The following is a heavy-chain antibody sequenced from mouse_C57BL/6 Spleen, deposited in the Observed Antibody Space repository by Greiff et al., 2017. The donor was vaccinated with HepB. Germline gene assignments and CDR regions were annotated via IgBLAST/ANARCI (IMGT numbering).Heavy chain of an antibody. CDR3: TRYPDYYGSSHWYFDV. CDR1: GYTFTDYE. Sequence: QVQLQQSGAELVRPGASVTLSCKASGYTFTDYEMHWVKQTPVHGLEWIGAIDPDTGGTAYNQKFKGKAILTADKSSSTAYMELRSLTSAASAVYYCTRYPDYYGSSHWYFDVWGTGTTVTVSS. D-gene: IGHD1-1*01. J-gene: IGHJ1*03. V-gene: IGHV1-15*01. CDR2: IDPDTGGT.